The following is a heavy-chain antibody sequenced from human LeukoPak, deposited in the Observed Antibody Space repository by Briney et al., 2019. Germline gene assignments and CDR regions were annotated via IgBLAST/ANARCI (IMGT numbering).Heavy chain of an antibody. D-gene: IGHD2-2*01. CDR2: IYYSGST. J-gene: IGHJ4*02. CDR1: GGSISSSSYY. V-gene: IGHV4-39*01. CDR3: ARRRGYCSSTSCYAYYFDY. Sequence: SETLSLTYTVSGGSISSSSYYWGWIRQPPGKGLEWIGSIYYSGSTYYNPSLKSRVTISVDTSKNQFSLKLSSVTAADTAVYYCARRRGYCSSTSCYAYYFDYWGQGTLVTVSS.